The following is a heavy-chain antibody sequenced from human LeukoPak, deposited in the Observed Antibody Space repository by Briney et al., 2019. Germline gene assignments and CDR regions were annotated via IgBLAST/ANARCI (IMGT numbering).Heavy chain of an antibody. V-gene: IGHV3-21*04. CDR2: ISSSSSYT. CDR3: ARRAAAGNYFDY. Sequence: GSLRLSCAASGFTFSSYSMNWVRQAPGKGLEWVSSISSSSSYTNYADSVKGRFTISRDNAKNSLYLQMNNLRAEDTAVYYCARRAAAGNYFDYWGQGTLVTVSS. J-gene: IGHJ4*02. D-gene: IGHD6-13*01. CDR1: GFTFSSYS.